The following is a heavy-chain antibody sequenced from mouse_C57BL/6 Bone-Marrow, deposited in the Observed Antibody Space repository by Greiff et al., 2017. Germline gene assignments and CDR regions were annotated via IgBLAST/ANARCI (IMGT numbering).Heavy chain of an antibody. V-gene: IGHV1-26*01. Sequence: EVQLQQSGPELVKPGASVKISCKASGYTFTDYYMNWVKQSHGKSLEWIGDINPNNGGTSYNQKFKGKATLTVDKSSSTAYMELRSLTSEDSAVYYCARPMDYWGQETSVTVSS. CDR3: ARPMDY. CDR2: INPNNGGT. CDR1: GYTFTDYY. J-gene: IGHJ4*01.